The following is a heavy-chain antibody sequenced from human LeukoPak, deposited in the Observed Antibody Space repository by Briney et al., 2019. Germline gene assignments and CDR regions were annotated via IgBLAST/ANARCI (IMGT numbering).Heavy chain of an antibody. D-gene: IGHD1-26*01. CDR1: GFTFSNYE. J-gene: IGHJ6*03. CDR3: ARDPYSGSYGADYYYYMDV. CDR2: ISSSGSTI. V-gene: IGHV3-48*03. Sequence: EGSLRLSCAASGFTFSNYEVNWVRQAPGKGLEWASYISSSGSTIYYADSVKGRFTISRDNAKNSLYLQMNSLRAEDTAVYYCARDPYSGSYGADYYYYMDVWGKGTTVTISS.